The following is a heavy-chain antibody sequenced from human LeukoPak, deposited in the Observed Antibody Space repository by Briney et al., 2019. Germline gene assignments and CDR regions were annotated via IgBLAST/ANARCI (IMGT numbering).Heavy chain of an antibody. Sequence: GGSLRLSCAASGFTFSSYGMHWVRQAPGKGLEWVAVIWYDGSNKYYADSGKGRFTISRDNSKNTLYLQMNSLRAEDTAVYYCARARGENDILTGYPGAFDIWGQGTMVTVSS. CDR1: GFTFSSYG. V-gene: IGHV3-33*01. CDR3: ARARGENDILTGYPGAFDI. J-gene: IGHJ3*02. D-gene: IGHD3-9*01. CDR2: IWYDGSNK.